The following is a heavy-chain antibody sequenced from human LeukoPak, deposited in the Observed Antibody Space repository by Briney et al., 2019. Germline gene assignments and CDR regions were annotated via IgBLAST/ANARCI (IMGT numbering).Heavy chain of an antibody. CDR2: IYSGGST. Sequence: GGSLRLSCAASGFTVSSNYMSWIRQAPGKGLELVSVIYSGGSTYYADSVKGRFTISRDNSKNTLYLQMNSLRAEDTAVYYCVTSSGTYGYDAFDIWGQGTMVTVSS. J-gene: IGHJ3*02. CDR1: GFTVSSNY. D-gene: IGHD1-26*01. V-gene: IGHV3-53*01. CDR3: VTSSGTYGYDAFDI.